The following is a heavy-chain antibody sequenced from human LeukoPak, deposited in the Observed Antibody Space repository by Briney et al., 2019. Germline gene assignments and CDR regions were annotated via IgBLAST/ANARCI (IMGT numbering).Heavy chain of an antibody. D-gene: IGHD6-19*01. CDR2: IRYSGNT. CDR1: GGSFRGYY. CDR3: ARGRIAVAGSRLNYMDV. V-gene: IGHV4-34*01. J-gene: IGHJ6*03. Sequence: SETLSLTCAVYGGSFRGYYWSWIRQPPGKGLEGIGEIRYSGNTNYNPYLQSRLTISVDTSKNQFSMKLSSVTAADTAVYYCARGRIAVAGSRLNYMDVWGKGTTVTVSS.